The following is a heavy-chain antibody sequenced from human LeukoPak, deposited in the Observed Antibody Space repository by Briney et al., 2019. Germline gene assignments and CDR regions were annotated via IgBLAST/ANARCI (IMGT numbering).Heavy chain of an antibody. CDR2: IYHSGST. Sequence: PSGTLSLTCAVSGGSIRSSNWWSWVRQPPGKGLEWIGEIYHSGSTNYNPSLKSRVTISVDKSKNQFSLKLSSVTAADTAVYYCARDLHGGNSFTSDWYFDLWGRGTLVTVSS. D-gene: IGHD4-23*01. CDR1: GGSIRSSNW. V-gene: IGHV4-4*02. CDR3: ARDLHGGNSFTSDWYFDL. J-gene: IGHJ2*01.